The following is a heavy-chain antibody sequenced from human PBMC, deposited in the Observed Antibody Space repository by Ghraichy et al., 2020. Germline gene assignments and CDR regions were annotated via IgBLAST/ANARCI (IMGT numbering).Heavy chain of an antibody. CDR3: AHRPPALKSYWYFDL. CDR1: GFSLSTSGVG. J-gene: IGHJ2*01. CDR2: IYWDDDK. Sequence: SGPTLVKPTQTLTLTCTFSGFSLSTSGVGVGWIRQPPGKALEWLALIYWDDDKRYSPSLKSRLTITKDTSKNQVVLTTTNMDPVDTATYYCAHRPPALKSYWYFDLWGRGTLVTVSS. V-gene: IGHV2-5*02.